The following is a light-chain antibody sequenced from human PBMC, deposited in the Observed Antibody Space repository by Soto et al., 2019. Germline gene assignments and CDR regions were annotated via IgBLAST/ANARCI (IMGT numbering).Light chain of an antibody. CDR1: SSDVGGYDY. V-gene: IGLV2-14*01. CDR2: EVN. Sequence: QSVLTQPASVSGSPGQSITISCTGTSSDVGGYDYVSWYQLHPGNAPKLMVFEVNNRPSAVSYRFSGSKSGNTASLTISGLQAEDEADHFCSSYSISTAYLFGTGTKVTVL. J-gene: IGLJ1*01. CDR3: SSYSISTAYL.